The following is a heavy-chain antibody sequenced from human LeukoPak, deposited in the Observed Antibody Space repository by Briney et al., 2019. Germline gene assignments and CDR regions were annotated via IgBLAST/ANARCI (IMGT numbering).Heavy chain of an antibody. CDR3: ARDRGIWPDY. D-gene: IGHD3-10*01. Sequence: PGGSLRLSCAASGFTFSSYAMHWVRQAPGKGLEWVAVISYDGSNKYYADSVKGRFTISRDNSKNTLYLRMNSLRAEDTAVYYCARDRGIWPDYWGQGTLVTVSS. J-gene: IGHJ4*02. CDR1: GFTFSSYA. V-gene: IGHV3-30*04. CDR2: ISYDGSNK.